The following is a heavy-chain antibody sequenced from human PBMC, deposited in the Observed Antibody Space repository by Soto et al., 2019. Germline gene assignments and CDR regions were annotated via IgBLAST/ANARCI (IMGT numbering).Heavy chain of an antibody. CDR3: ARPHSSGWYSYYYYYYGMNV. D-gene: IGHD6-19*01. V-gene: IGHV3-21*01. CDR1: GFTFSSYS. CDR2: ISSSSSYI. J-gene: IGHJ6*02. Sequence: GGSLRLSCAASGFTFSSYSMNWVRQAPGKGLEWASSISSSSSYIYYADSVKGRFTISRDNAKNSLYLQMNSLRAEDTAVYYCARPHSSGWYSYYYYYYGMNVWGQGTTVTVS.